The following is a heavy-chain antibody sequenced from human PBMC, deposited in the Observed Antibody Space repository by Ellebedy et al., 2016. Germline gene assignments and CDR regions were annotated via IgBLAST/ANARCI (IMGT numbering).Heavy chain of an antibody. V-gene: IGHV6-1*01. CDR1: GVSVSSNSGA. Sequence: SETLSLTCAISGVSVSSNSGAWNWIRQSPSRGLEWLGRTYYRSKWYIDYAESVKRRITINPDTSKNHVSLQLHSVTPEDTAVYYCASQMGLGRYFDYWGQGTLVTVSS. CDR3: ASQMGLGRYFDY. J-gene: IGHJ4*02. D-gene: IGHD1-26*01. CDR2: TYYRSKWYI.